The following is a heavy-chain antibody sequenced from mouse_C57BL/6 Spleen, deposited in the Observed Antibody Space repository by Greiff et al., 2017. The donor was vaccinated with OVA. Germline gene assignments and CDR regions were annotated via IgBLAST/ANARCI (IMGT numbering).Heavy chain of an antibody. D-gene: IGHD2-4*01. CDR1: GYTFTSYW. Sequence: QVQLQQPGAELVKPGASVKLSCKASGYTFTSYWMHWVKQRPGQGLEWIGMIHPNSGSTNYNEKFKSKATLTVDKSSSTAYMQLSSLTSEDSAVYYCAKEGVYDYLYAMDYWGQGTSVTVSS. CDR2: IHPNSGST. V-gene: IGHV1-64*01. CDR3: AKEGVYDYLYAMDY. J-gene: IGHJ4*01.